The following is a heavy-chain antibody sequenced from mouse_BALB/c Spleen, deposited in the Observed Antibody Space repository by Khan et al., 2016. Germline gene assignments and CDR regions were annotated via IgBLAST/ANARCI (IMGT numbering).Heavy chain of an antibody. CDR2: IYPGDGDT. V-gene: IGHV1-87*01. CDR1: GYTFTSYW. D-gene: IGHD2-2*01. Sequence: QVQLQQSGAELARPGASVKLSCKASGYTFTSYWMQWVKQRPGQGLEWIGAIYPGDGDTRYTQKFKGKATLTADKSSSTAYMQLSSLASEDSAVYYCARRGGYSPFFDWGQGTTLTVSS. J-gene: IGHJ2*01. CDR3: ARRGGYSPFFD.